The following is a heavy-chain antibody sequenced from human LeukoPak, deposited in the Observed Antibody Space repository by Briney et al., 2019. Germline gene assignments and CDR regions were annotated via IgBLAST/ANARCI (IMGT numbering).Heavy chain of an antibody. CDR2: IYSGGST. D-gene: IGHD3-3*01. CDR3: AGQVFDVCVFHYYYMDV. J-gene: IGHJ6*03. CDR1: GFTVSSNY. V-gene: IGHV3-53*01. Sequence: GGSLRLSCAASGFTVSSNYMSWVRQAPGKGLEWVSVIYSGGSTYYADSVKGRFTISRDNSKNTLYLQMNSLRAEDTAVYYCAGQVFDVCVFHYYYMDVGGKGTRVPVSS.